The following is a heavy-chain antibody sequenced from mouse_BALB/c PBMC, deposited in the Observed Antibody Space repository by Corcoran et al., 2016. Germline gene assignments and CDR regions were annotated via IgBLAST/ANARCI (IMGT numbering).Heavy chain of an antibody. CDR1: AYSFTGYY. D-gene: IGHD2-1*01. Sequence: LVKTGASVKISCKASAYSFTGYYMHWVKQSHGKSPEWIGYINCYNGDSNYIQKFKGKATFTVDTSSTTAYMQFNSLTSEDSAVYYCARRNGNDAMDYWGQGTSVTVSS. J-gene: IGHJ4*01. CDR3: ARRNGNDAMDY. CDR2: INCYNGDS. V-gene: IGHV1S34*01.